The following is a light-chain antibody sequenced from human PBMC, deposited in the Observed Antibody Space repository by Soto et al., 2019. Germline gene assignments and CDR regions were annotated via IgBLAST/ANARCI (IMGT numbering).Light chain of an antibody. CDR3: QQYGNSPYT. Sequence: EIVLTQSPGTLFLSPGESATLSCRASQSVDNNYVAWYQQKPGQAPTLLIHGASYRAAGIPDRFSGSGSGTDFTLTISRLEPEDFAVFHCQQYGNSPYTFGQGTKVDIK. CDR1: QSVDNNY. V-gene: IGKV3-20*01. J-gene: IGKJ2*01. CDR2: GAS.